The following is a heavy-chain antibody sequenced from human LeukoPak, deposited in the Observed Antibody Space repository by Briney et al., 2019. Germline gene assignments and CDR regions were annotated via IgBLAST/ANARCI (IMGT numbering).Heavy chain of an antibody. CDR2: INHSGST. D-gene: IGHD1-26*01. CDR1: GGSFSGYY. CDR3: ARDPYSGSYYGAFDI. J-gene: IGHJ3*02. V-gene: IGHV4-34*01. Sequence: SETLSLTCAVYGGSFSGYYWSWIRQPPGKGLEWIGEINHSGSTNYNPSLKSRVTIAVDTSKNQFSLKLSSVTAADTAVYYCARDPYSGSYYGAFDIWGQGTMVTVSS.